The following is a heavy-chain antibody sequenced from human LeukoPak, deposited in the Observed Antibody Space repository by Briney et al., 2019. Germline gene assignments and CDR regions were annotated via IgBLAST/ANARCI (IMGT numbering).Heavy chain of an antibody. CDR1: GFTFYDYG. D-gene: IGHD3-22*01. V-gene: IGHV3-20*01. J-gene: IGHJ3*02. Sequence: PGGSLRLSCAASGFTFYDYGMSWVRQAPGKGREWVSGINWNGGSTGYADSVKGRFTISRDNAKNSLYLQMNSLRAEDTALYHCARALYDSSGPHAFDIWGQGTMVTVSS. CDR3: ARALYDSSGPHAFDI. CDR2: INWNGGST.